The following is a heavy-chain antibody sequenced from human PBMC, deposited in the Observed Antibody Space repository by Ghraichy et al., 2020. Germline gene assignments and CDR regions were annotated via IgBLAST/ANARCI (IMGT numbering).Heavy chain of an antibody. J-gene: IGHJ3*02. CDR2: IDWDDDE. Sequence: SGPTLVKPTQTLTLTCTLRGNSLSTQGMCVSWLRQPPGKALEWLARIDWDDDEYYNTSLRTRLTISKDTSKNQVVLMMTNMDPVDTATYYCARAMYGGSCPDAFHIWGQGTIVTVSS. CDR3: ARAMYGGSCPDAFHI. V-gene: IGHV2-70*11. D-gene: IGHD2-15*01. CDR1: GNSLSTQGMC.